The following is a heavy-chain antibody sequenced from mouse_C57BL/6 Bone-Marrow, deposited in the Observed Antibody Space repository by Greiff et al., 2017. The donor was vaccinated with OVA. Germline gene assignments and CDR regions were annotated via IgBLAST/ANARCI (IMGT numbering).Heavy chain of an antibody. CDR3: AREDWDEGAWFAY. D-gene: IGHD4-1*01. CDR1: GFTFSSYA. J-gene: IGHJ3*01. CDR2: ISDGGSYT. Sequence: EVQRVESGGGLVKPGGSLKLSCAASGFTFSSYAMSWVRQTPEKRLEWVATISDGGSYTYYPDNVKGRFTISRDNAKNNLYLQMSHLKSEDTAMYYCAREDWDEGAWFAYWGQGTLVTVSA. V-gene: IGHV5-4*01.